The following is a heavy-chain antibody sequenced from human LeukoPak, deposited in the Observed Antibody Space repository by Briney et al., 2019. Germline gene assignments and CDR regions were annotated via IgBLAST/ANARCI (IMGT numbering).Heavy chain of an antibody. CDR2: INPNSGST. Sequence: GSVEASCHASRYTFPPHYMHWVRQAPGQGLEWMGWINPNSGSTSYAQEFQGTVTITSDTSISTAYIELSRLRFGDTAVYYCARDTGYYDFCQYTMDGWGPGTTVTASS. D-gene: IGHD3-3*01. CDR1: RYTFPPHY. CDR3: ARDTGYYDFCQYTMDG. V-gene: IGHV1-2*02. J-gene: IGHJ6*01.